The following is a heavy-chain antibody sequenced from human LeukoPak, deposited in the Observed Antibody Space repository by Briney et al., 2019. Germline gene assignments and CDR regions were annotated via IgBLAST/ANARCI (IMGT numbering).Heavy chain of an antibody. J-gene: IGHJ4*02. CDR1: GFTFSSYE. V-gene: IGHV3-48*03. CDR2: ISSSGSTI. D-gene: IGHD1-26*01. CDR3: AKDMGGGSTYDGGGFDY. Sequence: GGSLRLSCATSGFTFSSYEMNWVRQAPGKGLEGVSYISSSGSTIYYADSVKGRFTISRDNAKNSLYLQMNSLRAEDMALYYCAKDMGGGSTYDGGGFDYWGQGTLVTVSS.